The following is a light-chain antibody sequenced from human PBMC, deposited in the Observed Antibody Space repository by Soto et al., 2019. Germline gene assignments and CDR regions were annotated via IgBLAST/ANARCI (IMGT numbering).Light chain of an antibody. V-gene: IGLV2-14*01. J-gene: IGLJ3*02. CDR2: EVS. Sequence: QSALTQPASVSVSPGQSITISCTGTSSDVGGYNYVSWYQQHPGKAPKLMIYEVSNRPSGVSNRFSGSKSGHTASLTISGLQAEDEADYYCSSYTSSSTRVFGGGTKLTVL. CDR1: SSDVGGYNY. CDR3: SSYTSSSTRV.